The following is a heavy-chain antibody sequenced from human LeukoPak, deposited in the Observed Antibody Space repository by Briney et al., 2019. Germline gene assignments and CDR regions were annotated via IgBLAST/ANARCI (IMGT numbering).Heavy chain of an antibody. J-gene: IGHJ4*02. V-gene: IGHV3-7*01. CDR2: INRDGGEK. D-gene: IGHD3-10*01. CDR3: ARAPEGSGSSYYFDY. Sequence: TGGSLRLSCAAPGFTFSSYWMSWVRQAPGKGLEWVANINRDGGEKYHVDSVKGRFTISRDNAKNSLYLQMNSLRTEDTAIYYCARAPEGSGSSYYFDYWGQGILVTVSS. CDR1: GFTFSSYW.